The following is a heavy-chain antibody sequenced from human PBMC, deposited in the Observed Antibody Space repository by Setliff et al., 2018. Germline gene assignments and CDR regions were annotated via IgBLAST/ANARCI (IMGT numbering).Heavy chain of an antibody. J-gene: IGHJ4*02. V-gene: IGHV4-59*12. CDR3: ARRYNFWSGYLDY. D-gene: IGHD3-3*01. CDR1: GGSISSYY. Sequence: PSETLSLTCTVSGGSISSYYWSWIRQPPGKGLEWIGYIHYSGSTNYNPSLKSRVTISVDTSKNQFSLKLSSVTAADAAVYYCARRYNFWSGYLDYWGQGTLVTVSS. CDR2: IHYSGST.